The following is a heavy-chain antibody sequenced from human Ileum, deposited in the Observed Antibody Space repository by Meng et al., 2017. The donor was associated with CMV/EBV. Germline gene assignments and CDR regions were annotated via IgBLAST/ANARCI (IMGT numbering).Heavy chain of an antibody. CDR3: AASITMVRGVIKNWFDP. V-gene: IGHV1-2*02. CDR1: CNFTGYY. D-gene: IGHD3-10*01. J-gene: IGHJ5*02. CDR2: INPNSGGT. Sequence: CNFTGYYRHWVRQAPGQGLEWMGWINPNSGGTNYAQKFQGRVTMTRDTSISTAYMELSRLRSDDTAVYYCAASITMVRGVIKNWFDPWGQGTLVTVSS.